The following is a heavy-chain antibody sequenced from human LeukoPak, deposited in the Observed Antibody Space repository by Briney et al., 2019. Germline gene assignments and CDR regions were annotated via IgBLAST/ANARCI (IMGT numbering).Heavy chain of an antibody. J-gene: IGHJ6*03. CDR2: IYYSGST. CDR1: GFTFSRYW. D-gene: IGHD4-17*01. CDR3: ARVGTTVTKFYYYYMDV. Sequence: LRLSCAASGFTFSRYWMNWIRQPPGKGLEWIGYIYYSGSTNYNPSLKSRVTISVDTSKNQFSLKLSSVTAADTAVYYCARVGTTVTKFYYYYMDVWGKGTTVTVSS. V-gene: IGHV4-59*01.